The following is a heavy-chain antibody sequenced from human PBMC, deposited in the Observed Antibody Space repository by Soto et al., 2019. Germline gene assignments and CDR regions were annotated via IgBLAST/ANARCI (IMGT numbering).Heavy chain of an antibody. CDR2: ISGSGGST. V-gene: IGHV3-23*01. Sequence: GGSLRLSCAASGFTFSSYAMSWVRQAPGKGLEWVSAISGSGGSTYYADSVKGRFTISRDNSKNTLYLQMNSLRAEDTAVYYCAKVRDEDVVVPSASMIYFDYWGQGTLVTVSS. CDR3: AKVRDEDVVVPSASMIYFDY. J-gene: IGHJ4*02. D-gene: IGHD2-2*01. CDR1: GFTFSSYA.